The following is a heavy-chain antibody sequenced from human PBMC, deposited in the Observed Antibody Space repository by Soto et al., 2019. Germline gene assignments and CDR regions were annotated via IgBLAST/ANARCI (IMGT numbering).Heavy chain of an antibody. V-gene: IGHV4-38-2*01. J-gene: IGHJ6*02. CDR2: IYHSET. Sequence: PSETLSLTCAVSVYSISRGYYWGWIRQSPGKGLEWIGSIYHSETYYNPSLKSRVTISGDTSKNQFSLNLSSVTAADTAVYYCARGGDTMVRGVIIFFYYGMDVWGQGTTVTVSS. CDR3: ARGGDTMVRGVIIFFYYGMDV. CDR1: VYSISRGYY. D-gene: IGHD3-10*01.